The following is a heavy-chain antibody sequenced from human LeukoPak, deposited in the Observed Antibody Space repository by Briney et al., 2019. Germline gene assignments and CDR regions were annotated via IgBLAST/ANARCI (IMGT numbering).Heavy chain of an antibody. CDR1: GCTFSSYW. D-gene: IGHD3/OR15-3a*01. CDR2: IKQDGSEK. V-gene: IGHV3-7*05. J-gene: IGHJ4*02. CDR3: ARHGLKTYYFDN. Sequence: GGSLRLSCGASGCTFSSYWMSWVRQAPGKGLEWVANIKQDGSEKYYVDSVKGRFTISRDNARNSLYLQMNSLRAEDTAVYYCARHGLKTYYFDNWGQGTLVTVSS.